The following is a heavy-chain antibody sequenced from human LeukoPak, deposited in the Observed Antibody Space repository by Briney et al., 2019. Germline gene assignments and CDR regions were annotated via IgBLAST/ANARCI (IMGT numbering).Heavy chain of an antibody. CDR2: LNPNSGGK. J-gene: IGHJ4*02. CDR3: SKDAYSGFSSSYNMDS. CDR1: GYTVTGNN. D-gene: IGHD5-18*01. V-gene: IGHV1-2*02. Sequence: GAAVTLSCKGSGYTVTGNNLHWGRHGPGQGLGWRGWLNPNSGGKNDDQKFHGRTTMTRNTSINTAYMELNRMTSDDTAMYYCSKDAYSGFSSSYNMDSWGQGTLVTVSS.